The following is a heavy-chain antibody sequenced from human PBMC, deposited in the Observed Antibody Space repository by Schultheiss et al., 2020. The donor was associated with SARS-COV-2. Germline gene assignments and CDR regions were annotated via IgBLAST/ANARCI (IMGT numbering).Heavy chain of an antibody. CDR2: IKQDGSEK. V-gene: IGHV3-7*01. D-gene: IGHD3-22*01. CDR1: GFTFSSYW. CDR3: ARCYYDGSGRFDI. Sequence: GGSLRLSCAASGFTFSSYWMSWVRQAPGKGLEWVANIKQDGSEKYYVDSVKGRFTISRDNAKNSLYLQMNSLRAEDTAVYYCARCYYDGSGRFDIWGQGTLVTVSS. J-gene: IGHJ3*02.